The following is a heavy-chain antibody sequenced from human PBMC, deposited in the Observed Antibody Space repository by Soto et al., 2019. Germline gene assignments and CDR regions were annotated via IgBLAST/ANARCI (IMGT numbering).Heavy chain of an antibody. CDR3: TYTYYYDSSGYVGYYFDY. CDR1: GFTFSSYA. CDR2: ISGSGGST. J-gene: IGHJ4*02. Sequence: GGSLRLSCAASGFTFSSYAMSWVRQAPGKGLEWVSAISGSGGSTYYADSVKGRFTISRDNSKNTLYLQMNSLRAEDTAVYYCTYTYYYDSSGYVGYYFDYWGQGTLVTVSS. V-gene: IGHV3-23*01. D-gene: IGHD3-22*01.